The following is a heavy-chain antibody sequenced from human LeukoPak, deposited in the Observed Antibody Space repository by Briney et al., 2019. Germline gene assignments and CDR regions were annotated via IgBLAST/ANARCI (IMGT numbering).Heavy chain of an antibody. Sequence: SGGXXXXYYWSWIRQPPGKGLEWIGYIYYSGSTNYNPSLKSRVTISVDTSKNHFSLKLSSVTAADTAVYYCARVLYYGDYPDYWGQGTLVTVSS. CDR3: ARVLYYGDYPDY. CDR2: IYYSGST. D-gene: IGHD4-17*01. J-gene: IGHJ4*02. V-gene: IGHV4-59*01. CDR1: GGXXXXYY.